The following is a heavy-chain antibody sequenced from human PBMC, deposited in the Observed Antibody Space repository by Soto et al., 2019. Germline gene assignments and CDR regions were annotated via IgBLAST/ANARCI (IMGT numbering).Heavy chain of an antibody. V-gene: IGHV4-30-4*01. J-gene: IGHJ4*02. D-gene: IGHD6-13*01. Sequence: QVQLQESGPGLVKPSQTVSLTCTISGGSVGSGDYYWSWIRQPPGNGLEWIGHIHYSGSTYYTPPFDSRVTISWDAPKIQFSLTLRSVTAADTAVYYCARAPLLEQLGCWGQGTQVSVPS. CDR1: GGSVGSGDYY. CDR3: ARAPLLEQLGC. CDR2: IHYSGST.